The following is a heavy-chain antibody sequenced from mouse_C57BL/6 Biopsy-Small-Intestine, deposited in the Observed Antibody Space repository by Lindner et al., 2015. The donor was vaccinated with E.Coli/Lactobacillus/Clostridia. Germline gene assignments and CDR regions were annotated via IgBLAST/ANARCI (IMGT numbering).Heavy chain of an antibody. Sequence: VQLQESGAELAKPGASVKMSCKASGYTFTSYVMHWVKQKPGQGLEWIGDINPHNDGTVYNENFKGKATLTSDKSSSTAYMELSSLTSEDSAVYYCARRRWLLGFAYWGQGTLVTVSA. V-gene: IGHV1-14*01. CDR3: ARRRWLLGFAY. CDR2: INPHNDGT. J-gene: IGHJ3*01. CDR1: GYTFTSYV. D-gene: IGHD2-3*01.